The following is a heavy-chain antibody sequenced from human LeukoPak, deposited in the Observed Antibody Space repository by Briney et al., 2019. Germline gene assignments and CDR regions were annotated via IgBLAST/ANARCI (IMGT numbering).Heavy chain of an antibody. D-gene: IGHD3-22*01. J-gene: IGHJ4*02. CDR1: GFTFSSYT. CDR3: ARGSNYYDSSGLDY. CDR2: ISYDGSNK. V-gene: IGHV3-30*04. Sequence: GGSLRLSCAASGFTFSSYTMHWVRQAPGKGLEWVAVISYDGSNKYYADSVKGRFTISRDNSKNTLYLQMNSLRAEDTAVYYCARGSNYYDSSGLDYWGQGTLVTVSS.